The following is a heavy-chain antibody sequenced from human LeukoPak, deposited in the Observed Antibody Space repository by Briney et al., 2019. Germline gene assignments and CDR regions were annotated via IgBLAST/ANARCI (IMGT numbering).Heavy chain of an antibody. J-gene: IGHJ3*02. D-gene: IGHD3-22*01. V-gene: IGHV3-53*01. CDR1: GFTVSRHC. CDR3: ARAPYSADSSAAPPAFDI. Sequence: GGSLRLSCAASGFTVSRHCMSWVRQAPGKGLEWVSIIYSPGGTYYADSVKGRFTISRDNSKNTIYLQMNSLRVEDTAVYYCARAPYSADSSAAPPAFDIWGQGTMVTVSS. CDR2: IYSPGGT.